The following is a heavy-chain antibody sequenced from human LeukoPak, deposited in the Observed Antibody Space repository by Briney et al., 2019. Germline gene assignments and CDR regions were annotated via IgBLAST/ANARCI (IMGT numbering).Heavy chain of an antibody. D-gene: IGHD3-9*01. CDR1: GFTFISYW. CDR3: ARTYYDILTGYNPYFDY. CDR2: ITSSSTSM. Sequence: SGGSLRLSCAASGFTFISYWMHWVRQAPGKGLEWVSSITSSSTSMYYADSVKGRFTISRDNAKNSLYLQMNSLRAEDTAVYYCARTYYDILTGYNPYFDYWGQGTLVTVSS. V-gene: IGHV3-21*01. J-gene: IGHJ4*02.